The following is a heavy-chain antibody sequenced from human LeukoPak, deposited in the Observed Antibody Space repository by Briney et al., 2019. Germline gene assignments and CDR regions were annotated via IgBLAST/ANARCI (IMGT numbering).Heavy chain of an antibody. D-gene: IGHD3-22*01. CDR1: GYTFTSYA. Sequence: VASVKVSCKASGYTFTSYAMHSVRQAPGQRLEWMGWINAGNGNTKYSQKFQGRVTFTRDTSASTAYMELSSLRSEDTDVYYCARAPLQYYDSSGYYTGLSFDYWGQGTLVTVSS. CDR2: INAGNGNT. CDR3: ARAPLQYYDSSGYYTGLSFDY. V-gene: IGHV1-3*01. J-gene: IGHJ4*02.